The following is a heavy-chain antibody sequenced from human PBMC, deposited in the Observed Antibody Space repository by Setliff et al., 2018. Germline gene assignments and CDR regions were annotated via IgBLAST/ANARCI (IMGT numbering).Heavy chain of an antibody. J-gene: IGHJ6*03. V-gene: IGHV3-23*01. CDR3: AREHPPGAFSYMDV. CDR1: TFTFSKYA. CDR2: IGASGDRT. Sequence: GGSLRLSCVASTFTFSKYAITWVRQAPGKGLEWVSSIGASGDRTYYADSVKGRFTISRDNPRSTLYLQMNSLRAEDTAVYFCAREHPPGAFSYMDVWGKGTTVTVSS.